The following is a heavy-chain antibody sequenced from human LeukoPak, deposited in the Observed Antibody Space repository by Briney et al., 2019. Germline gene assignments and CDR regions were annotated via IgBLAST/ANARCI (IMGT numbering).Heavy chain of an antibody. CDR3: AREDEYYYDSSGYLYFDY. CDR1: GYTFTSYD. D-gene: IGHD3-22*01. Sequence: GASAKVSCKASGYTFTSYDINWVRQATGQGLEWMGWINPNSGGTNYAQKFQGRVTMTRDTSISTAYMELSRLRSDDTAVYYCAREDEYYYDSSGYLYFDYWGQGTPVTVSS. V-gene: IGHV1-2*02. CDR2: INPNSGGT. J-gene: IGHJ4*02.